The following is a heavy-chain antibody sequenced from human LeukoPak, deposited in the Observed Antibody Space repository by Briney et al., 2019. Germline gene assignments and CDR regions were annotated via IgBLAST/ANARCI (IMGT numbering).Heavy chain of an antibody. CDR2: IYTSGST. Sequence: PSETLSLTCTVSGGSISNYDWSWIRQPAGKGLEWIGRIYTSGSTNYNPSLKSRVTMSEDTSKKQFSLKLSSVTAADTAVYYCARLSSSWYQDWYFDPWGRGTLVTVSS. D-gene: IGHD6-13*01. V-gene: IGHV4-4*07. CDR3: ARLSSSWYQDWYFDP. J-gene: IGHJ2*01. CDR1: GGSISNYD.